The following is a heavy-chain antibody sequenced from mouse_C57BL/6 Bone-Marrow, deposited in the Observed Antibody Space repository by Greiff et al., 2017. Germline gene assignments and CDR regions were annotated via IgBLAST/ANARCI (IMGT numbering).Heavy chain of an antibody. J-gene: IGHJ1*03. CDR1: GYTFTSYW. CDR2: IYPGSGST. Sequence: QVQLKQPGAELVKPGASVKLSCTASGYTFTSYWITWVKQRPGQGLEWIGDIYPGSGSTNYNEKFKSKATLTVDTSSSTAYLQLSSLTSEDSAVYYCARPYYSNDWYFDVWGTGTTVTVSS. D-gene: IGHD2-5*01. CDR3: ARPYYSNDWYFDV. V-gene: IGHV1-55*01.